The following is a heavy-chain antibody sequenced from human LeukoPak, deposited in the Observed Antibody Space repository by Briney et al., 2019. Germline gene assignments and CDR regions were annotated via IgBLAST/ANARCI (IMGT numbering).Heavy chain of an antibody. CDR1: GFTFSDYD. Sequence: GGSLRLSCSASGFTFSDYDMNWARQAPGKGLEWVSSISGLSSYTYYGETVKGRFSISRDNAKNSLYLQMNSLGAEDTATYYCGRAFPPLRTSSAGDLWGQGILVTVSS. J-gene: IGHJ4*02. CDR2: ISGLSSYT. CDR3: GRAFPPLRTSSAGDL. V-gene: IGHV3-21*01. D-gene: IGHD3-16*01.